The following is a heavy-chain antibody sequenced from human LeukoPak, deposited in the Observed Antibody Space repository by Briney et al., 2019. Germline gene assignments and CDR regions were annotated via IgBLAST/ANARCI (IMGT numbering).Heavy chain of an antibody. D-gene: IGHD6-19*01. CDR3: ARWEAGFYYFDY. CDR2: ISSNGGST. J-gene: IGHJ4*02. V-gene: IGHV3-64*01. CDR1: GFTFSSYA. Sequence: GGSLRLSCAASGFTFSSYAMHWVRQAPGKGLEYVSAISSNGGSTYYANSVKGRFTISRDNSKNTLYLQMGSLRAEDMAVYYRARWEAGFYYFDYWGQGTLVTVSS.